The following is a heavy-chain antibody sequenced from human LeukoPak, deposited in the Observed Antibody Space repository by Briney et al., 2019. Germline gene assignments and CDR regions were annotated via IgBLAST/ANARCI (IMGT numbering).Heavy chain of an antibody. CDR1: RLTFSDVW. D-gene: IGHD5-18*01. J-gene: IGHJ3*02. CDR3: TWIQKVVGGFDI. CDR2: MKSKGSGETT. Sequence: GGSLRLSCAASRLTFSDVWVSWVRLTPGKGLEWVGRMKSKGSGETTDYAAPVKDRFIISRDDSKNTVYLQMNSLKIEDSAVYYCTWIQKVVGGFDIWGQGTMVTVSS. V-gene: IGHV3-15*01.